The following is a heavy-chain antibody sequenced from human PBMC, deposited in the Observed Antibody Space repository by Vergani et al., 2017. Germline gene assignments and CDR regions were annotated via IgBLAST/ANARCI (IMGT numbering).Heavy chain of an antibody. D-gene: IGHD2-15*01. CDR1: GGSISSGSYY. J-gene: IGHJ5*02. CDR2: IYTSRST. Sequence: QVQLQESGPGLVKPSQTLSLTCTVSGGSISSGSYYWSWIRPPAGKGLEWIGRIYTSRSTNYNPSLKSRVTISVDTSKNQFSLKLSSVTAADTAVYYCTRHWAVVAANNWFDPWGQGTLVTVSS. V-gene: IGHV4-61*02. CDR3: TRHWAVVAANNWFDP.